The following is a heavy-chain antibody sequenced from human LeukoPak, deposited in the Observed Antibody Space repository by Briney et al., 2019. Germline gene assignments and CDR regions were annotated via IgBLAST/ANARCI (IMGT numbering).Heavy chain of an antibody. CDR3: ARQEYCSGGSCYTWLDP. CDR1: GYRFSSYW. J-gene: IGHJ5*02. D-gene: IGHD2-15*01. V-gene: IGHV5-51*01. CDR2: IYPGDSDI. Sequence: GESLKISCKDSGYRFSSYWIAWVRQMPGKGLEYIGIIYPGDSDIRYSPSFQGQVTISADKSISTAYLQWSSLKASDTAMYYCARQEYCSGGSCYTWLDPWGQGTLVTVSS.